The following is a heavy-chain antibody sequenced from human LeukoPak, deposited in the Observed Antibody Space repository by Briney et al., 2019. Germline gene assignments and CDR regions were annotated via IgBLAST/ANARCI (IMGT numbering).Heavy chain of an antibody. J-gene: IGHJ6*03. Sequence: SETLSLTCTVSGVSIRSYYWSWIRQPAGKGLEWIGRVYVSGTTEFNASLKSRASLSLDSSKNEFSLNLSSVTAADTAVYYCARDISSGWAFYMDVWGKGTTVTVSS. D-gene: IGHD6-19*01. CDR3: ARDISSGWAFYMDV. CDR2: VYVSGTT. V-gene: IGHV4-4*07. CDR1: GVSIRSYY.